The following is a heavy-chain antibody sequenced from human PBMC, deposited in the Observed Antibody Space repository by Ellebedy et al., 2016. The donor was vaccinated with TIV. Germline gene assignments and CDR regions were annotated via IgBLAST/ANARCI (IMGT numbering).Heavy chain of an antibody. CDR1: GFSFSNYV. D-gene: IGHD4-23*01. Sequence: GGSLRLSCAASGFSFSNYVMHWVRQAPGKGLEWVAVVWSDGSNKYYIDSVKGRFTIPRDNSKNTLYLQMNSLISDDTAVYYCARDGGNPRSWFFDLWGRGTLVTVSS. V-gene: IGHV3-33*01. CDR2: VWSDGSNK. CDR3: ARDGGNPRSWFFDL. J-gene: IGHJ2*01.